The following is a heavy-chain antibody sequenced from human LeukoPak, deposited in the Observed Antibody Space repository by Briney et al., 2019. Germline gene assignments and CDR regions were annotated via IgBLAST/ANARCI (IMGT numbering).Heavy chain of an antibody. CDR1: GYTFTGYY. Sequence: ASVKVSCKASGYTFTGYYMHWVRQAPGQGLEWMGRINPNSGGTNYAQKFQGRVTMTRDTSISTAYMELSRLRSDDTAVYYCARVRRYYDSSGYYYFDYWAREPWSPSPQ. V-gene: IGHV1-2*06. CDR3: ARVRRYYDSSGYYYFDY. CDR2: INPNSGGT. D-gene: IGHD3-22*01. J-gene: IGHJ4*02.